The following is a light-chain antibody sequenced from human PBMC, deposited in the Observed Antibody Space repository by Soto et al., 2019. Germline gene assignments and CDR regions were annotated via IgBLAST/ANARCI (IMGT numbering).Light chain of an antibody. V-gene: IGLV1-40*01. CDR3: QSYDSSLSGYV. CDR2: ANS. CDR1: SSNIGAGND. J-gene: IGLJ1*01. Sequence: QSVLTQPPSVSRAPGQRVTISCTGSSSNIGAGNDVNWYQQLPGTAPKLLNYANSNRPSGVPDRVSGSKSGTTASLAITGLQAEDEADYYCQSYDSSLSGYVFGTGTKLTVL.